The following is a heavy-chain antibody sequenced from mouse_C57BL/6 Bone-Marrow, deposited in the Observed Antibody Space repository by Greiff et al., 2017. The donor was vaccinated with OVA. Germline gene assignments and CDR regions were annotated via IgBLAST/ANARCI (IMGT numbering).Heavy chain of an antibody. V-gene: IGHV1-62-2*01. D-gene: IGHD4-1*01. CDR2: FYPGSGSI. CDR1: GYTFTEYT. Sequence: VQLVESGAELVKPGASVKLSCKASGYTFTEYTIHWVKQRSGQGLEWIGWFYPGSGSIKYNEKFKDKATLTADKSSSTVYMELSRLTSEDSAVYFCARHEGRSPYPWDFDYWGQGTTLTVSS. CDR3: ARHEGRSPYPWDFDY. J-gene: IGHJ2*01.